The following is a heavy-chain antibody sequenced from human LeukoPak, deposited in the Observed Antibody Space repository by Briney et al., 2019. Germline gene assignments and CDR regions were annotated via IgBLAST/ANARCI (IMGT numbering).Heavy chain of an antibody. D-gene: IGHD2-2*03. CDR1: GFTFSSYG. CDR2: IWCGGSNK. Sequence: GRSLRLSCAASGFTFSSYGMHWVRQAPGKGLEWVAVIWCGGSNKYYADSVKGRFTISRDNSKNTLYLQMNSLRAEDTAVYYCASDQLDIVVVPAAYYYYYGMDVWGKGTTVTVSS. J-gene: IGHJ6*04. V-gene: IGHV3-33*01. CDR3: ASDQLDIVVVPAAYYYYYGMDV.